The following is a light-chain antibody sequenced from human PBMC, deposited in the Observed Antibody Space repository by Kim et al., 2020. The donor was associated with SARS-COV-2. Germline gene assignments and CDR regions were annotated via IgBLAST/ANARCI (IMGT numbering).Light chain of an antibody. CDR3: HHYAGSPPYT. CDR1: QSVSRNY. Sequence: PGERATLSCRASQSVSRNYLAWYQQKPGQAPRLLIYDASNRATGIPDRFSDSGSGTDFTLTISRLEPEDFAVYFCHHYAGSPPYTFGQGTKVDIK. J-gene: IGKJ2*01. V-gene: IGKV3-20*01. CDR2: DAS.